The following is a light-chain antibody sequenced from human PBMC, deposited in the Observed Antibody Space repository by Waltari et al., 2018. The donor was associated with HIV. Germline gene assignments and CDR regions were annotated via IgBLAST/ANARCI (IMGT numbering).Light chain of an antibody. CDR1: SGHNNYA. CDR2: VGTNGSH. V-gene: IGLV4-69*01. Sequence: QVVLTQSPSASASLGASLQLPCTLSSGHNNYAIAWHQQQPEKGPRYLMRVGTNGSHIKGDGIPDRFSSASSGTERCLIISSLQSEDEADYYCQTWDTGIQVFGGGTKLTVL. J-gene: IGLJ3*02. CDR3: QTWDTGIQV.